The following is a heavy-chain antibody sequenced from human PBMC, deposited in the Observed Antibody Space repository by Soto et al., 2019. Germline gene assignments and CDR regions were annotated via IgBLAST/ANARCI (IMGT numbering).Heavy chain of an antibody. CDR1: GFTFSSYS. J-gene: IGHJ3*02. CDR2: ISSSSSTI. CDR3: ARDHDSSGWYDAFDI. V-gene: IGHV3-48*02. D-gene: IGHD6-19*01. Sequence: EVHLVESGGGLVQPGGSLRLSCAASGFTFSSYSMNWVRQAPGKGLEWVSYISSSSSTIYYADSVKGRFTISRDNAKNSLYLQMNSLRDEDTAVYYCARDHDSSGWYDAFDIWGQGTMVTVSS.